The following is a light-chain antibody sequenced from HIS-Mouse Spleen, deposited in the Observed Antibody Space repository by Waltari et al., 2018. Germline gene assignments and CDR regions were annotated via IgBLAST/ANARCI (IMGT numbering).Light chain of an antibody. CDR1: SRSVGGYNY. CDR2: DVS. J-gene: IGLJ2*01. Sequence: QSALTQPASVSGSPGQSITISCTGTSRSVGGYNYFPWYQQHPGKAPKLMIYDVSNRPSGVSNRFSGSKSGNTASLTISGLQAEDEADYYCSSYTSSSTVVFGGGTKLTVL. CDR3: SSYTSSSTVV. V-gene: IGLV2-14*03.